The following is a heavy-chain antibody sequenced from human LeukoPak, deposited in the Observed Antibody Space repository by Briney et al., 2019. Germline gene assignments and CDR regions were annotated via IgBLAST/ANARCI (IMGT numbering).Heavy chain of an antibody. J-gene: IGHJ4*02. CDR2: TYYRSKWYN. CDR1: GDSVSSNSAA. CDR3: ARDRYYYGSGYRTLRLRAFDY. D-gene: IGHD3-10*01. V-gene: IGHV6-1*01. Sequence: SQTLSLTCAISGDSVSSNSAAWNWIRQSPSRGLEWLGRTYYRSKWYNDYAVSVKSRTTINPDTSKNQFSLQLNSVTPEDTAVYYCARDRYYYGSGYRTLRLRAFDYWGQGTLVTVSS.